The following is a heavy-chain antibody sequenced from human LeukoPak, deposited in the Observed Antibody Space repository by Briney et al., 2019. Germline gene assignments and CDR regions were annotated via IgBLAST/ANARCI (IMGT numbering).Heavy chain of an antibody. Sequence: PSETLSLTCTVSGGSISSSSYYWGWIRQPPGKGLEWIGSIYYSGSTYYNPSLKSRVTISVDTFKNQFSLKLSSVTAADTAVYYCARGPPPWAGYAFDIWGQGTMVTVSS. CDR3: ARGPPPWAGYAFDI. CDR1: GGSISSSSYY. V-gene: IGHV4-39*07. CDR2: IYYSGST. J-gene: IGHJ3*02.